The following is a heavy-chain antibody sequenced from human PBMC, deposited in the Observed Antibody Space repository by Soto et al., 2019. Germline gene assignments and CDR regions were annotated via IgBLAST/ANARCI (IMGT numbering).Heavy chain of an antibody. CDR3: ARGEGYFDL. D-gene: IGHD3-10*01. Sequence: QVQLQESGPGLVKPSETLSLTCTVSGGSISSYYWSWIRQPPGKGLEWIGYIYYSGSTNYNPSLKSRVTISVDTSKNQFSLKLSSVTAADTAVYYCARGEGYFDLWGRGTLVTVSS. J-gene: IGHJ2*01. CDR2: IYYSGST. CDR1: GGSISSYY. V-gene: IGHV4-59*01.